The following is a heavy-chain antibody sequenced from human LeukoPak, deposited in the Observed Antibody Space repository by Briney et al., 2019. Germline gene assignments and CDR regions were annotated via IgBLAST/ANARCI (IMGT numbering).Heavy chain of an antibody. CDR1: GFTFSGYW. Sequence: GGSLRLSCAASGFTFSGYWMTWVRQAPGKGLEWVANIKQDGSEQYYVDSVKGRFTISRDNAKNSLYLQMNSLRAEDTALYYCVRALWFGEASFDFWGQGALVTVSS. V-gene: IGHV3-7*01. J-gene: IGHJ4*02. CDR2: IKQDGSEQ. D-gene: IGHD3-10*01. CDR3: VRALWFGEASFDF.